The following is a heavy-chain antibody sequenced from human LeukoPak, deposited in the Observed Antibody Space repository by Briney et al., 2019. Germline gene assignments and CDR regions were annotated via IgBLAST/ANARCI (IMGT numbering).Heavy chain of an antibody. CDR3: AREGEYGQDYY. J-gene: IGHJ4*02. V-gene: IGHV4-59*01. Sequence: SETLSLTCTVSGGSMSSYHWNWIRQPPGKRLEWIGDIYYSGSTNYNPSLKSRVTISVDTSKNQFSLKLSSVTAADTAVYYCAREGEYGQDYYWGQGTQVTVSS. D-gene: IGHD2/OR15-2a*01. CDR1: GGSMSSYH. CDR2: IYYSGST.